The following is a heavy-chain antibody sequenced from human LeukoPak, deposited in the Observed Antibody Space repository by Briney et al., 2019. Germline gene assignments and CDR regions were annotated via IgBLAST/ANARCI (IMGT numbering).Heavy chain of an antibody. Sequence: GGSLRLSCAVSGLTFSTYSMTWVRQGPGKGLEWVSSIYNSGAKIFYADSVKGRFTISRDNSKNMLYLQMNSLRVEDTAVYYCAKDVAPDSGWDLAHWGQGTLVTVSS. J-gene: IGHJ4*02. CDR2: IYNSGAKI. CDR1: GLTFSTYS. V-gene: IGHV3-23*01. D-gene: IGHD6-19*01. CDR3: AKDVAPDSGWDLAH.